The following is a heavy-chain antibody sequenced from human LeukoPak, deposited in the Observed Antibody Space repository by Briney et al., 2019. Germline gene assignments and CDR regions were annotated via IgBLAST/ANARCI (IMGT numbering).Heavy chain of an antibody. CDR2: IYYSGST. J-gene: IGHJ4*02. D-gene: IGHD3-9*01. CDR1: GGSNSSSNSY. CDR3: ARYMYDILTGQLKYYFDQ. V-gene: IGHV4-39*01. Sequence: SETESLTCTVSGGSNSSSNSYWGWIRQPPGKGLEWIGSIYYSGSTYYNPSLKSRVTISVDTSKNQFSLKLSSVTAADTAVYYCARYMYDILTGQLKYYFDQWRENPLDTVPS.